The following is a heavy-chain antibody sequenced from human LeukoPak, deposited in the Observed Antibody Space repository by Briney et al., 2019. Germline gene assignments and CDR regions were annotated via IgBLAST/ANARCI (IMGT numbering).Heavy chain of an antibody. Sequence: GRSLRLSCAASGFTFSSYGMHWVRQAPGKGLEWVAVIWYDGSNKYYADSVKGRFTISRDNSKNTLYLQMNSLRAEDTAVYYCARDIVVVPAALSEPPNYYYYGMDVWGQGTTVTVSS. V-gene: IGHV3-33*01. CDR2: IWYDGSNK. CDR3: ARDIVVVPAALSEPPNYYYYGMDV. J-gene: IGHJ6*02. D-gene: IGHD2-2*01. CDR1: GFTFSSYG.